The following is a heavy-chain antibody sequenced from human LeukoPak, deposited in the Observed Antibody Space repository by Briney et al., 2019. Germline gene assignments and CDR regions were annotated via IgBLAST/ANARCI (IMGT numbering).Heavy chain of an antibody. D-gene: IGHD5-12*01. CDR1: GGTFSSYA. CDR3: ATLAYPTLVATIIDP. V-gene: IGHV1-69*06. Sequence: ASVKVSCKASGGTFSSYAISWVRQAPGQGLEWMGGIIPIFGTANYAQKFQGRVTITADKSTSTAYMELSSLRSEDTAVYYCATLAYPTLVATIIDPWGQGTLVTVSP. CDR2: IIPIFGTA. J-gene: IGHJ5*02.